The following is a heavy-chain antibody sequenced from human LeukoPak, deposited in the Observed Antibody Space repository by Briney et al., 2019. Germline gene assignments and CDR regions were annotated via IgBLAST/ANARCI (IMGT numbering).Heavy chain of an antibody. CDR1: GFTFSSYS. J-gene: IGHJ4*02. CDR2: ISSSSSTI. Sequence: PGGSLRLSCAASGFTFSSYSMNWVRQAPGKGLEWVSYISSSSSTIYYADSVKGRFTISRDNAKNSLYLQMNSLRAEDTAVYYCAVGYSGYDLDYWGQGTLVTVSS. V-gene: IGHV3-48*01. D-gene: IGHD5-12*01. CDR3: AVGYSGYDLDY.